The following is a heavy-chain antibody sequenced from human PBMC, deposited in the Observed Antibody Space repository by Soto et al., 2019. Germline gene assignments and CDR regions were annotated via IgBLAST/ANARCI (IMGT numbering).Heavy chain of an antibody. V-gene: IGHV3-30*19. CDR2: ISYDGSNK. CDR3: ARDGELELQYYFDY. J-gene: IGHJ4*02. CDR1: GFTFSSYG. D-gene: IGHD1-7*01. Sequence: GGSLRLSCAASGFTFSSYGMHWVRQAPGKGLEWVAVISYDGSNKYYADSVKGRFTISRDNSKNTLYLQMNSLRAEDTAVYYCARDGELELQYYFDYWGQGTLVTVSS.